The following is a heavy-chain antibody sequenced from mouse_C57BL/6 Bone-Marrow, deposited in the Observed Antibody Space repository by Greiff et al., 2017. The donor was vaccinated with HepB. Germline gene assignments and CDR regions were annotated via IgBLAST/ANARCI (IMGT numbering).Heavy chain of an antibody. CDR1: GYTFTSYW. Sequence: VQLQQPGAELVKPGASVKVSCKASGYTFTSYWMHWVKQRPGQGLEWIGRIHPSDSDTNYNQKFKGKATLTVDKSSSTAYMQLSSLTSEGSAVYYCATPDGYYDWFAYWGQGTLVTVSA. V-gene: IGHV1-74*01. CDR3: ATPDGYYDWFAY. CDR2: IHPSDSDT. D-gene: IGHD2-3*01. J-gene: IGHJ3*01.